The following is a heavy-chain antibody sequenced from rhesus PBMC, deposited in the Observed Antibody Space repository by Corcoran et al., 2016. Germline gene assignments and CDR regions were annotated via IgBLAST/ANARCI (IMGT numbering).Heavy chain of an antibody. CDR1: GYSISSVYY. D-gene: IGHD4-29*01. CDR2: ITYSGST. Sequence: QVQLQESGPGLVKPSEPLSLTCAVSGYSISSVYYWSWIRQPPGKGLEWIGYITYSGSTSYNPSLKSRVTISRDTSKNQFSLKLSSVTAADTAVYYCARDYYGSSPDYWGQGVLVTVSS. V-gene: IGHV4-122*02. J-gene: IGHJ4*01. CDR3: ARDYYGSSPDY.